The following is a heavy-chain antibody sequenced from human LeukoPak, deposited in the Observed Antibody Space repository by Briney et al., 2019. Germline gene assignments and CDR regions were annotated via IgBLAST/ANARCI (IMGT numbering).Heavy chain of an antibody. D-gene: IGHD2-2*01. V-gene: IGHV3-15*01. CDR1: GFTFSNAW. CDR2: IKSNTDGGTT. Sequence: GGSLRLSCAASGFTFSNAWMSWVRQAPGKGLEWVGRIKSNTDGGTTDYAAPVKGRFTISRDDSKNTLYLQMNSLKTEDTAVYYCTRGRYCSSTSCSPNWFDPWGQGPLVTVSS. CDR3: TRGRYCSSTSCSPNWFDP. J-gene: IGHJ5*02.